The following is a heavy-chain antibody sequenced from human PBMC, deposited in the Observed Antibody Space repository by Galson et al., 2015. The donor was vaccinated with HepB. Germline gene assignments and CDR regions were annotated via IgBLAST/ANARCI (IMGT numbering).Heavy chain of an antibody. J-gene: IGHJ5*02. CDR2: IYYDGNNK. Sequence: SLRLSCAASGFTFSNYGMHWVRQAPGKGLEWVAIIYYDGNNKYYADSVKGRFTISRDNSKNTLHLQMNSLRAEDTAVYYCARDRLAPRPGWFGPWGQGTLVTVSS. D-gene: IGHD6-6*01. CDR1: GFTFSNYG. CDR3: ARDRLAPRPGWFGP. V-gene: IGHV3-33*01.